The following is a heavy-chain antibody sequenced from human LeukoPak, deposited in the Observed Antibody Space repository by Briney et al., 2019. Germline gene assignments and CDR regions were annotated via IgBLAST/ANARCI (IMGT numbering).Heavy chain of an antibody. Sequence: GGSLRLSCSASGFTFSTYAMHWVRQAPGKGLEYVSSISSNGGDTYYTDSVKGRFTISRDNSKNTLHLQMNSLRAEDTAVYYCARPLVGDALDYWGQGTLVTVSS. J-gene: IGHJ4*02. CDR2: ISSNGGDT. CDR3: ARPLVGDALDY. CDR1: GFTFSTYA. D-gene: IGHD1-26*01. V-gene: IGHV3-64*04.